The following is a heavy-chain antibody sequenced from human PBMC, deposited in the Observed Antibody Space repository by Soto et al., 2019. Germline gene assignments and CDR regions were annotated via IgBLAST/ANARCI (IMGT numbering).Heavy chain of an antibody. CDR1: GYTFTSYA. J-gene: IGHJ6*02. CDR3: ARDPNIVATITAIYYYYGMDV. D-gene: IGHD5-12*01. Sequence: ASVKVSCKASGYTFTSYAMHWVRQAPGQRLEWMGWINAGNGNTKYSQKFQGRVTITRDTSASTAYMELSSLRSEDTAVYYCARDPNIVATITAIYYYYGMDVWGQGTTVTVSS. CDR2: INAGNGNT. V-gene: IGHV1-3*01.